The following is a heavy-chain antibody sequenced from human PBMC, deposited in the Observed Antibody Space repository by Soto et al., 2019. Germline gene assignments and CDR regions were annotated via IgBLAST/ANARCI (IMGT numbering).Heavy chain of an antibody. CDR3: AKTRSRGYSYDCFDY. D-gene: IGHD5-18*01. Sequence: GGSLRLSCSASGFTFSGYAMSWVRQAPGKGLEWVSAISGSGGSTYYADSVKGRFTISRDNSKNTLYLQMNSLRAEDTAVYYCAKTRSRGYSYDCFDYWGQGTLVTVSS. J-gene: IGHJ4*02. CDR1: GFTFSGYA. V-gene: IGHV3-23*01. CDR2: ISGSGGST.